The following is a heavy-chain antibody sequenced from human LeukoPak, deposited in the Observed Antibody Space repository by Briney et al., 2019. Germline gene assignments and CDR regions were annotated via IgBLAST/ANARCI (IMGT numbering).Heavy chain of an antibody. CDR1: GYTFTGYY. V-gene: IGHV1-2*02. Sequence: ASVKVSCKASGYTFTGYYMHWVRQAPGQGLEWMGWINPDSGGTNYAQKFQGRVTMTRDTSISTAYMELSRLRSDDTAVYYCARVYIAAAGTECDYWGQGTLVTVSS. D-gene: IGHD6-13*01. CDR3: ARVYIAAAGTECDY. CDR2: INPDSGGT. J-gene: IGHJ4*02.